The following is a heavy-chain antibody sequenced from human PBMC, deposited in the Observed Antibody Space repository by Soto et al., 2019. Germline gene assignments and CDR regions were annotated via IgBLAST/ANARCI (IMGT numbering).Heavy chain of an antibody. CDR2: IKSKTDGGTT. D-gene: IGHD3-3*01. J-gene: IGHJ6*02. Sequence: GGSLRLSCAASGFTFSNAWMSWVRQAPGKGLEWVGRIKSKTDGGTTDYAAPVKGRFTISRDDSKNTLYLQMNSLKTEDTAVYYCTTLNTYDFWSGYHEDYYYYGMDVCGQVTTLAVYS. V-gene: IGHV3-15*01. CDR1: GFTFSNAW. CDR3: TTLNTYDFWSGYHEDYYYYGMDV.